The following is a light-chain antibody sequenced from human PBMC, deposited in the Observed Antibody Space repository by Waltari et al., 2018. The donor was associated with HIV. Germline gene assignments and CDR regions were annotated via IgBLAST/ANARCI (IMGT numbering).Light chain of an antibody. Sequence: QSALTQPASVSGSPGQSITISCTGTSSDVGGYNSVSWYPQHPGKAPKLMIYDVSKRPSGVSNRFSGSKSGNTASLTISGLQAEDEADYYCSSYTSSSTLGVFGTGTKVTVL. CDR2: DVS. V-gene: IGLV2-14*01. CDR1: SSDVGGYNS. CDR3: SSYTSSSTLGV. J-gene: IGLJ1*01.